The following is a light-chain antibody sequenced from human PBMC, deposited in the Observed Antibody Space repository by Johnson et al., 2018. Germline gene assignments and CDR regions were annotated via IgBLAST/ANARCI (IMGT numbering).Light chain of an antibody. J-gene: IGLJ1*01. CDR1: SSNIGNNY. Sequence: QSVLTKPPSVSAAPGQKVTISCSGSSSNIGNNYVSWYQQLPGTAPKLLIYENNKRPSGIPARFSGSKSGTSATLGITGLQTGDEADYYCGTWDSSLSAGNVFGTGTKVTVL. CDR2: ENN. V-gene: IGLV1-51*02. CDR3: GTWDSSLSAGNV.